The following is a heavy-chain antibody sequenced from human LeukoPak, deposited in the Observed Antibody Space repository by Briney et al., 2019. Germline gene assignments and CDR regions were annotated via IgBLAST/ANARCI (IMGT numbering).Heavy chain of an antibody. D-gene: IGHD3-3*01. V-gene: IGHV3-21*01. CDR3: ARGLDFWSGSYDY. CDR1: GFTFSSYS. CDR2: ISSSSSYI. Sequence: GGSLRLSCAASGFTFSSYSMNWVRQAPGKGLEWVSSISSSSSYIYYADSVKGRFTISRDNAKNSPYLQMNSLRAEDTAVYYCARGLDFWSGSYDYWGQGTLVTVSS. J-gene: IGHJ4*02.